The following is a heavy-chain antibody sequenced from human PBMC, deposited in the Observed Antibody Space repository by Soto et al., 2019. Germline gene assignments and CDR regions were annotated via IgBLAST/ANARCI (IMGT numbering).Heavy chain of an antibody. D-gene: IGHD1-1*01. J-gene: IGHJ3*02. CDR3: ASWQLQEHAYDI. V-gene: IGHV3-53*01. CDR2: LYDVDGT. CDR1: GLTVSGKKY. Sequence: DVQLVESGGGLIQPGGSLRLSCAAFGLTVSGKKYLAWVRQAPGKGLEWLSGLYDVDGTYYADSVKGRFTVSRDSFQSVVYLQMHSLRPDDTAVYYCASWQLQEHAYDIWGLGTAVTVSS.